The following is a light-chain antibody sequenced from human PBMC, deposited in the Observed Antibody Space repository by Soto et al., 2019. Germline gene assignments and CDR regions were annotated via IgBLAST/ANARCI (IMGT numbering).Light chain of an antibody. CDR1: SSDVGGYKF. CDR3: SAYAGSNSLI. CDR2: DVT. V-gene: IGLV2-8*01. Sequence: QSALTQPPSASGSPGQSVTISCTGTSSDVGGYKFVSWYQRLPGKAPKLIIYDVTRRPPGVPDRFSGSKSGNTASLTVSGLHAEDEGDYYCSAYAGSNSLIFGGGTQLTVL. J-gene: IGLJ7*01.